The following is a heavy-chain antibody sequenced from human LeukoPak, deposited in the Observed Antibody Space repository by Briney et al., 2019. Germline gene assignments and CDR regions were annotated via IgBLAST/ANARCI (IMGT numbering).Heavy chain of an antibody. J-gene: IGHJ3*02. CDR2: IYWNDGK. V-gene: IGHV2-5*01. Sequence: ESGPTLVNPTQTLTLTCTFSGFSLSTRGVGVGWIRQPPGKALGWLALIYWNDGKRYSPSLKSRLNITNDTSKNQVVLTMTNMDPVHTATYYCAHVVVITLAAFDIWRQGTMVSVRS. CDR3: AHVVVITLAAFDI. D-gene: IGHD3-22*01. CDR1: GFSLSTRGVG.